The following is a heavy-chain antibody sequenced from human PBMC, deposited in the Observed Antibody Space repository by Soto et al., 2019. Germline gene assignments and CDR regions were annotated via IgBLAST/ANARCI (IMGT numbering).Heavy chain of an antibody. Sequence: PGESLKISCKGSGYCFTSYWIGWVRQMPGKGLEWMGIIYPGDSDTRYSPSFQGHVTISADKSINTAYLQWSSLKASDTAMYYCTRPDFYYGSGDWAFWGQGTPVTVSS. V-gene: IGHV5-51*01. J-gene: IGHJ4*02. D-gene: IGHD3-10*01. CDR3: TRPDFYYGSGDWAF. CDR2: IYPGDSDT. CDR1: GYCFTSYW.